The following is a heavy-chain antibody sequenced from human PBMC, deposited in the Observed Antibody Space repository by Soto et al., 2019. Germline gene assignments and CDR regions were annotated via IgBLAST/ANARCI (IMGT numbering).Heavy chain of an antibody. CDR2: INPNSGDS. J-gene: IGHJ4*02. CDR3: ARDRPPDY. CDR1: GYTFTAYY. V-gene: IGHV1-2*02. Sequence: QVQLVQSGAEVKKPGASVKVYCKASGYTFTAYYIHWVRQAPGQGLEWMGWINPNSGDSDYAQRFQGRVTMTRDKSISTAYMEVSRLTPDDTAVYNCARDRPPDYWGQGTLVTASS.